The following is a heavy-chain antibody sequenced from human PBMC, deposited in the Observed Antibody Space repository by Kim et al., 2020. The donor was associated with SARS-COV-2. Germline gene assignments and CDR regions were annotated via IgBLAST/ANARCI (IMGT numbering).Heavy chain of an antibody. Sequence: RTNYNPSLKSRVTISVDKSKNQFSLKLSSVTAADTAVYYCAGVAGYYDYWGQGTLVTVSS. J-gene: IGHJ4*02. CDR3: AGVAGYYDY. CDR2: RT. V-gene: IGHV4-4*02.